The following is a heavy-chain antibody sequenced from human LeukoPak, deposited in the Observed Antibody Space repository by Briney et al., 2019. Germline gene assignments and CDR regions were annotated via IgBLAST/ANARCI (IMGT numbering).Heavy chain of an antibody. CDR3: AKVPLSNSGWPYYFHY. CDR2: ISWNSGNI. J-gene: IGHJ4*02. Sequence: KSGGSLRLSCAASGFTFDDYAMHWVRQAPGKGLEWVSGISWNSGNIAYADSVKGRFTISRDNAKNSLYLQMNSLRAEDTALYYCAKVPLSNSGWPYYFHYWGQGTLVTVSS. D-gene: IGHD6-19*01. CDR1: GFTFDDYA. V-gene: IGHV3-9*01.